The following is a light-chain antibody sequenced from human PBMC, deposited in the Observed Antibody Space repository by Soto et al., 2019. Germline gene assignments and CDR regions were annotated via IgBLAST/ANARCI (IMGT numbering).Light chain of an antibody. CDR2: NNN. J-gene: IGLJ3*02. CDR1: SSSFKTNS. V-gene: IGLV1-44*01. CDR3: ATWDASLGGV. Sequence: QSVLTQSTSASGTPGQRVTISCSGSSSSFKTNSVQWFQQLPGTAPKLLIHNNNQRPSGVPDRFSGSKSGTSASLAISGLQSEDEGDYYCATWDASLGGVFGGGTKLTVL.